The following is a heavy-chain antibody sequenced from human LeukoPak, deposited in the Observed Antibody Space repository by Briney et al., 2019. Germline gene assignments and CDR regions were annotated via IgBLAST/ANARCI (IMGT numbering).Heavy chain of an antibody. CDR3: ANRDIVVVPAAIVGWFDP. Sequence: GGSLRLSCAASGFTFSSYAMSWVRQAPGKGLEWVSAISGSGGSTYYADSVKGRFTISRDNSKNTLYLQMNSLRAEDTAVYYCANRDIVVVPAAIVGWFDPWGQGTLVTVSS. CDR1: GFTFSSYA. J-gene: IGHJ5*02. V-gene: IGHV3-23*01. D-gene: IGHD2-2*01. CDR2: ISGSGGST.